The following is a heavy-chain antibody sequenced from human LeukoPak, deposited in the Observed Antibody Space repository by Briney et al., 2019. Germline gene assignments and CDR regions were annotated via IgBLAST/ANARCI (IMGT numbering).Heavy chain of an antibody. J-gene: IGHJ4*02. CDR3: ARIFEY. Sequence: GGSLRLSCTASGFNFSSYAMHWVRQGPGKGLEFVSAISRNGGDTSYGNSVRGRFIISRDNSKNTVYLQMGSLRSEDAGVYYCARIFEYWGQGTLVAVSS. CDR1: GFNFSSYA. CDR2: ISRNGGDT. V-gene: IGHV3-64*01.